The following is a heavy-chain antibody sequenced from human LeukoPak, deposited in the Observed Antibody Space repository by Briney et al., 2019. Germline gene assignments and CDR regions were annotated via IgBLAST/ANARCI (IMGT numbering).Heavy chain of an antibody. J-gene: IGHJ5*02. Sequence: GASVKVSCKASGYTFTSYYMHWVRQAPGQGLEWMGIINPSGGSTSYAQKFQGRVTMTRDTSTSTVYMELSSLRSDDTAVYYCAREVRQGWFDPWGQGTLVTVSS. V-gene: IGHV1-46*01. CDR3: AREVRQGWFDP. CDR1: GYTFTSYY. CDR2: INPSGGST.